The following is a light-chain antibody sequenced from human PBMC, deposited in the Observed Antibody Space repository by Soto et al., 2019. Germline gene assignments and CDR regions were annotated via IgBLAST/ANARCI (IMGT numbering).Light chain of an antibody. CDR2: NAF. CDR3: QRYNDWPLT. Sequence: EIVMTQSPATLSVSPGERATLSCRASQGIGVTLAWYQQKPGQNPRLLIYNAFTRATGVPARFSGSGSGTDFTLTINSLQSEDFAVYYCQRYNDWPLTFGGGTKVDIK. J-gene: IGKJ4*01. V-gene: IGKV3-15*01. CDR1: QGIGVT.